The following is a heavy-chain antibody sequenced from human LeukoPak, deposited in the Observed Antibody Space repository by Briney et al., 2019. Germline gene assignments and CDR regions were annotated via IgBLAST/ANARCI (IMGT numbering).Heavy chain of an antibody. V-gene: IGHV4-61*08. J-gene: IGHJ4*02. CDR3: ARVGDSRGYSSDY. D-gene: IGHD3-22*01. CDR1: GGSISSGDYY. CDR2: IYYSGST. Sequence: PSQTLSLTCTVSGGSISSGDYYWSWIRQPPGKGLEWIGYIYYSGSTNYNPSLKSRVTMSVDTSKNQFSLKLSSVTAADTAVYYCARVGDSRGYSSDYWGQGTLVTVSS.